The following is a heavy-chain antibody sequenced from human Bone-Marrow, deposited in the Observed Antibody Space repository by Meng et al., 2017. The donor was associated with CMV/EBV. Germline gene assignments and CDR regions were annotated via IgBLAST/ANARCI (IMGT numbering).Heavy chain of an antibody. V-gene: IGHV3-23*03. D-gene: IGHD3-16*01. CDR3: AKDQDYVWGSYSDY. CDR2: IYGGGNRT. J-gene: IGHJ4*02. CDR1: GFTFSSYA. Sequence: GESLKISCAASGFTFSSYAMNWVRQAPGKGLEWGSVIYGGGNRTSYADSVKGRFTISRDNSKNTLYLQMNSLRAEDTAVYYCAKDQDYVWGSYSDYWGQGTLVTVSS.